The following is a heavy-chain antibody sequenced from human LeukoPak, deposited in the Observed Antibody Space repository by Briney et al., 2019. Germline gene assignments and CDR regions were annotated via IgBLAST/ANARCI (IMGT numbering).Heavy chain of an antibody. V-gene: IGHV4-38-2*02. J-gene: IGHJ3*02. Sequence: SETLSLTCDVSSYSLGTGYYWGWIRQPPGKGLEWIGGRTQTEDRNYNPYLNDRVTISVDTSKTQLSLKLSSVTAADTAVYYCARDQVGARHIDAFDIWGQGTMVTVSS. D-gene: IGHD1-26*01. CDR3: ARDQVGARHIDAFDI. CDR2: RTQTEDR. CDR1: SYSLGTGYY.